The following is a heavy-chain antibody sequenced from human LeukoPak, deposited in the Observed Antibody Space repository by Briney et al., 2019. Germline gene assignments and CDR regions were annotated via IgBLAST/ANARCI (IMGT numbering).Heavy chain of an antibody. V-gene: IGHV3-7*04. D-gene: IGHD3-10*01. Sequence: GGSLRLSCAASGFTFSSYWMSWVRQAPGKGLKWVANIKQDGSEKYYVDSVKGRFTTSRDNAKDSLYLQMNSLRAEDTAVYFCARWGYYGSGSYCFDYWGQGTLVTVSS. CDR3: ARWGYYGSGSYCFDY. CDR2: IKQDGSEK. J-gene: IGHJ4*02. CDR1: GFTFSSYW.